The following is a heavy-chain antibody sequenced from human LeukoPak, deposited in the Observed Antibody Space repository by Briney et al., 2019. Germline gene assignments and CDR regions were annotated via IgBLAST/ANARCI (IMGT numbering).Heavy chain of an antibody. Sequence: GGSLRLSCEASGFTFSSYAMSWVRQAPGKGLEWVSAISGTGVSTYYPDSVKDRFTIARDNSKNTLYLQMNNLRAEDTAVYYCAKVPYYDFWSGHFPYFDYWGQGTLVTVSS. V-gene: IGHV3-23*01. J-gene: IGHJ4*02. CDR3: AKVPYYDFWSGHFPYFDY. CDR1: GFTFSSYA. D-gene: IGHD3-3*01. CDR2: ISGTGVST.